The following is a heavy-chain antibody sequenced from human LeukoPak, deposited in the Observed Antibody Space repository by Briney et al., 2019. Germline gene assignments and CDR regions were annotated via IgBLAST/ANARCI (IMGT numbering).Heavy chain of an antibody. J-gene: IGHJ4*02. CDR2: INSDGSST. Sequence: VSRINSDGSSTSYADSVKGRFTISRDNAKNTLYLQMNSLRAEDTAVYYCARALDGSFDYWGQGTLVTVSS. V-gene: IGHV3-74*01. D-gene: IGHD3/OR15-3a*01. CDR3: ARALDGSFDY.